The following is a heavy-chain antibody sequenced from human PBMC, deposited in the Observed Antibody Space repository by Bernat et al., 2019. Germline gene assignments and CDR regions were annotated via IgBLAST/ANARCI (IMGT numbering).Heavy chain of an antibody. CDR1: GFTFSNAW. CDR2: IKSKTDGGTT. J-gene: IGHJ4*02. V-gene: IGHV3-15*01. Sequence: EVQLVESGGGLVKPGWSLRLSCAASGFTFSNAWMSWVRQAPGKGLEWVGRIKSKTDGGTTDYAAPVKGRFTISRDDSKNTLYLQMNSLKTEDTAVYYCTTELYCSSTSCYDYWGQGTLVTVSS. D-gene: IGHD2-2*01. CDR3: TTELYCSSTSCYDY.